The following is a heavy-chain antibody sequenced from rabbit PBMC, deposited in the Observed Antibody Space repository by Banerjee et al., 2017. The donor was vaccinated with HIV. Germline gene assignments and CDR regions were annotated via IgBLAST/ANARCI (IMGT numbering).Heavy chain of an antibody. CDR3: ARHGSSSVWGGDL. Sequence: QEQLEESGGDLVKPEGSLTLTCTDSGFSFSNKYVMCWVRQAQGKGLEWIGCINTSSGNTVYASWAKGRFTISKTSSTTLTLQMTSLTASDTATYFCARHGSSSVWGGDLLGPGTLVTVS. J-gene: IGHJ4*01. V-gene: IGHV1S45*01. D-gene: IGHD4-1*01. CDR2: INTSSGNT. CDR1: GFSFSNKYV.